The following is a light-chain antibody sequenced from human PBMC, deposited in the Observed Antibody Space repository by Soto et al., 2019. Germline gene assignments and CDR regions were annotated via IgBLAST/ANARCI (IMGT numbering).Light chain of an antibody. V-gene: IGKV1-5*03. Sequence: DIQLTLSPSTLSASVGDRVTITCRASQSISTWLAWYQQKPGKAPKLLIHKASSLESGVPSRFSGSASGTDFTLTVSSLQPDDFATFYCQQYHSYPFTFGGGTKVEI. CDR2: KAS. CDR1: QSISTW. J-gene: IGKJ4*01. CDR3: QQYHSYPFT.